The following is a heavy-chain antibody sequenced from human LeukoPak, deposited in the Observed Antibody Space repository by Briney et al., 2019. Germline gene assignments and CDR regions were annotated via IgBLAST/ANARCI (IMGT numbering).Heavy chain of an antibody. CDR1: EVPFSTYR. CDR3: TRVGYIDEGIDY. J-gene: IGHJ4*02. V-gene: IGHV3-7*04. D-gene: IGHD5-24*01. CDR2: IKQDGSKK. Sequence: GGCLRLSCIASEVPFSTYRLTWVRQAPWKGLEWVANIKQDGSKKSYVDSVKGRFTISRDNAKNSLYLQMNSLRAEDTAIYYCTRVGYIDEGIDYWGQGTLVTVSS.